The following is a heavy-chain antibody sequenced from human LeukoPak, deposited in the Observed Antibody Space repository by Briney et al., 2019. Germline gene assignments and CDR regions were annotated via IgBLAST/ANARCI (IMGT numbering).Heavy chain of an antibody. CDR2: IYYSGST. Sequence: SETLSLTCTVSGGSISSYYWSWIRQPPGKGLEWIGYIYYSGSTNYNPSLKSRVTISVDTSKNQFSLKLSSVTAADTAVYYCARAIVVVPAAMIGGHAFDIWGQGTMVTVSS. CDR3: ARAIVVVPAAMIGGHAFDI. D-gene: IGHD2-2*01. V-gene: IGHV4-59*01. J-gene: IGHJ3*02. CDR1: GGSISSYY.